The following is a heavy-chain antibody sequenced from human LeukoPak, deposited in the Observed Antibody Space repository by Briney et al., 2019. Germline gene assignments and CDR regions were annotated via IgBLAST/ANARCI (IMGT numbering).Heavy chain of an antibody. Sequence: SVKVSCKASGGTFSSYAISWVRQAPGQGLEWMGRIIPILGIAYYAQKFQGRVTITADEPTSTAYMELSSLRSEATAVYYCARGGSYYGSGMDWFDPLGQGTLVTVTS. CDR2: IIPILGIA. V-gene: IGHV1-69*04. J-gene: IGHJ5*02. D-gene: IGHD3-10*01. CDR3: ARGGSYYGSGMDWFDP. CDR1: GGTFSSYA.